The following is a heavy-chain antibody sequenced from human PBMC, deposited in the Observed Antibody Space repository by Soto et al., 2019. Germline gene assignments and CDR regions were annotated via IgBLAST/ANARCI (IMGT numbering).Heavy chain of an antibody. CDR3: AKTLAAGTTTISSRGMDV. J-gene: IGHJ6*02. D-gene: IGHD6-13*01. Sequence: QVQLQQWGAGLLKPSETLSLTCAVYGGSFSGYYWSWIRQPPGKGLEWIGEINHSGSTNYNPSLKSRVTTSVETSKNQFTLKLSSVTAADTAVYYCAKTLAAGTTTISSRGMDVWGQGTTVTVSS. CDR1: GGSFSGYY. V-gene: IGHV4-34*01. CDR2: INHSGST.